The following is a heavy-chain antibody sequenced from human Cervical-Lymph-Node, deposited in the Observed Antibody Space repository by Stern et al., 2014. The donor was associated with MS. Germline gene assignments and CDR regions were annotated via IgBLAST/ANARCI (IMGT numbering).Heavy chain of an antibody. J-gene: IGHJ3*01. Sequence: QMQLVQSGGGVVQPGGSLRLSCAASGFPFSGHGLHWVRQAPGKGLEWVAPISYDGSNKWYAESVKGRFTISRDSSRNTMFLQMNTLRLEDAAVYYCARDGPNYDHNGRGDAFDVWGQGAMVTVSP. V-gene: IGHV3-33*05. CDR2: ISYDGSNK. CDR1: GFPFSGHG. D-gene: IGHD3-22*01. CDR3: ARDGPNYDHNGRGDAFDV.